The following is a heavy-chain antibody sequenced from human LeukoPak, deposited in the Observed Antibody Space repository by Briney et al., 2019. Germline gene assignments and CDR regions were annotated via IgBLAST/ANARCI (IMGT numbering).Heavy chain of an antibody. Sequence: SVKVSCKASRGTFSSYAISWVRQAPGQGLEWMGGIIPIFGTANYAQKFQGRVTITADESTSTAYMELSSLRSEDTAVYYCARDGDVDTAMILDYWGQGTLVTVSS. CDR3: ARDGDVDTAMILDY. D-gene: IGHD5-18*01. CDR2: IIPIFGTA. CDR1: RGTFSSYA. J-gene: IGHJ4*02. V-gene: IGHV1-69*13.